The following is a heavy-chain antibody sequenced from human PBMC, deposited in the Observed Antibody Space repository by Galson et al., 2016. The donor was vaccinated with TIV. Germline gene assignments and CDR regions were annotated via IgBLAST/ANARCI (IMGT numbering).Heavy chain of an antibody. Sequence: QSGAEVKKPGESLKISCKASGYSFTNFWIGWVRQMPGKGLEWMAIIYPGDSETTYSPSFQGQITISSDKSNNTVHLQWSSLRASDSAIYFCARAPGYSGYSYGYFDSWGQGTRVTVSS. J-gene: IGHJ4*02. CDR1: GYSFTNFW. D-gene: IGHD5-18*01. CDR2: IYPGDSET. V-gene: IGHV5-51*01. CDR3: ARAPGYSGYSYGYFDS.